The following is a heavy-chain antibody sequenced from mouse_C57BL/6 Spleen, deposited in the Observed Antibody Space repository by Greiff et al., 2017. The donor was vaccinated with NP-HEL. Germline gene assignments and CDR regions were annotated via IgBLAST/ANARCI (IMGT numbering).Heavy chain of an antibody. CDR3: TLLYYYGSSLYYFDY. CDR2: IAPEAGAT. CDR1: GFNINDYY. J-gene: IGHJ2*01. V-gene: IGHV14-1*01. D-gene: IGHD1-1*01. Sequence: VQLQQSGAELVRPGASVKLSFTASGFNINDYYMHWVKQRPEQGLEWIGRIAPEAGATAYAPTFPGQSTLTAVTSSNTAYLQLSSLTSEDTAVYYCTLLYYYGSSLYYFDYWGQGTTRTVSS.